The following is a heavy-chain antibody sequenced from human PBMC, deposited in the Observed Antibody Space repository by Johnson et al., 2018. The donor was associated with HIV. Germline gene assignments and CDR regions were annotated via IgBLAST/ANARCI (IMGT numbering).Heavy chain of an antibody. CDR3: ARDPDLDAFDI. J-gene: IGHJ3*02. CDR2: IYSGAAT. Sequence: EQLVESGGGLIQPGGSLRLSCAASGFTVSSNYMSWVRQAPGKGLEWVSVIYSGAATNYADSVKGRFTISRDNSKNTLYLQMNSLRAEDTAVYYCARDPDLDAFDIWGQGTMVTVSS. CDR1: GFTVSSNY. V-gene: IGHV3-53*01. D-gene: IGHD1-14*01.